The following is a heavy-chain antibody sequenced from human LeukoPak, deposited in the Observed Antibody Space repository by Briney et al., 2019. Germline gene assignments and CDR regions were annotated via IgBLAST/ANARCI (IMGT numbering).Heavy chain of an antibody. V-gene: IGHV4-30-4*01. Sequence: NPSETLSLTCTVSGGSISNGDYYWSWIRQPPGKGLEWIGYIYYSGSTYYNPSLKSRVTISVDTSKNQFSLKLSSVTAADTAVYYCAGIYDYVWGSYLRRLDDAFDIWGQGTMVTVSS. J-gene: IGHJ3*02. CDR2: IYYSGST. CDR3: AGIYDYVWGSYLRRLDDAFDI. CDR1: GGSISNGDYY. D-gene: IGHD3-16*02.